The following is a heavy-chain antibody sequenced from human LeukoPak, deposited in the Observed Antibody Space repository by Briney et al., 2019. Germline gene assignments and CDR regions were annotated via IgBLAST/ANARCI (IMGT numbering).Heavy chain of an antibody. Sequence: ASVKVSCKASGGTFSSYAISWVRQAPGQGLEWMGRIIPILGIANYAQKFQGRVTITADKSTSTAYMGLSSLRSEDTAVYYCARVGCSSTSCFLRGDYYYYYMDVWGKGTTVTVSS. J-gene: IGHJ6*03. V-gene: IGHV1-69*04. CDR1: GGTFSSYA. CDR3: ARVGCSSTSCFLRGDYYYYYMDV. D-gene: IGHD2-2*01. CDR2: IIPILGIA.